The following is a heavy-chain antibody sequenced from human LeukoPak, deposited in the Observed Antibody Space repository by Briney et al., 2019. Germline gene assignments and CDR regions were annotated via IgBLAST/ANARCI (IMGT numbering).Heavy chain of an antibody. CDR3: ARSPRGYSFYFDY. D-gene: IGHD3-22*01. V-gene: IGHV3-74*03. J-gene: IGHJ4*02. Sequence: GGSLRLSCEASGFTFSSHWMHWVRQAPGKGLVWVSRINSDGSSTTYADSVKGRFTISRDNAKNTLYLQMNSLRAEDTAVYYCARSPRGYSFYFDYWGQGTLVTVSS. CDR1: GFTFSSHW. CDR2: INSDGSST.